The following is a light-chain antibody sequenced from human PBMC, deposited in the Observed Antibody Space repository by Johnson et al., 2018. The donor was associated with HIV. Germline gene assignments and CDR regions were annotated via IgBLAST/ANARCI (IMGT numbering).Light chain of an antibody. CDR2: DNN. V-gene: IGLV1-51*01. Sequence: QPVLTQPPSVSAAPGQKVTISCSGSSSNIGNNYVSWYQQLPGTAPKLLIYDNNKRPSGIPDRFSGSKSGTSATLAITGLQTGDEDDYYCGTWDSSLSAYVFGTGTKVTVL. CDR3: GTWDSSLSAYV. CDR1: SSNIGNNY. J-gene: IGLJ1*01.